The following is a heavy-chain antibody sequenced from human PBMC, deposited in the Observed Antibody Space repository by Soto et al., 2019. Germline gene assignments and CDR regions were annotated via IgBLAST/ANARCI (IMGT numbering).Heavy chain of an antibody. CDR1: GFTFSSYA. D-gene: IGHD2-2*01. J-gene: IGHJ4*02. Sequence: EVQLLESGGGLVQPGGSLRLSCAASGFTFSSYAMSWVRQAPGKGLEWVSAISGSGGSTYYADSVKGRFTISRDNSKNTLYLQMNSLRAEDTAVYYCAKAIVVVPAAMPGADCWGQGTLVTVSS. V-gene: IGHV3-23*01. CDR3: AKAIVVVPAAMPGADC. CDR2: ISGSGGST.